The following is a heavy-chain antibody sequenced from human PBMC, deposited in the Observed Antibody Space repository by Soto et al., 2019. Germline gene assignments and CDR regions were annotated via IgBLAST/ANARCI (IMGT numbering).Heavy chain of an antibody. D-gene: IGHD3-10*01. Sequence: GGSLRLSCAASGFTFSDHYMDWVRQAPGKGLEWVGRTRNKANSYTTEYAASVKGRFNISRDDSKNSLYLQMNSLKTEDTAVYYCARGVYGSGSYYFDYWGQGTLVTVSS. J-gene: IGHJ4*02. CDR3: ARGVYGSGSYYFDY. V-gene: IGHV3-72*01. CDR1: GFTFSDHY. CDR2: TRNKANSYTT.